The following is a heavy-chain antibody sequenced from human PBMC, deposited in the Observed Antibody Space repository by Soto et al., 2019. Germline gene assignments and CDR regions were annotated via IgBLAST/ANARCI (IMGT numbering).Heavy chain of an antibody. CDR2: ISYDGSNK. CDR3: AKDQLWFGELLDNWFDP. D-gene: IGHD3-10*01. Sequence: PGGSLRLSCAASGFTFSSYGMHWVRQAPGKGLEWVAVISYDGSNKYYADSVKGRFTISRDNSKNTLYLQMNSLRAEDTAVYYCAKDQLWFGELLDNWFDPWGQGTLVTVSS. CDR1: GFTFSSYG. V-gene: IGHV3-30*18. J-gene: IGHJ5*02.